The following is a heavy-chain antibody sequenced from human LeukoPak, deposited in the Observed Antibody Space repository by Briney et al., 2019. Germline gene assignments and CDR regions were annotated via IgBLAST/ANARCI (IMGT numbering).Heavy chain of an antibody. Sequence: PSETLSLTCTVSGGSISSSSYYWGWIRQPPGKGLEWIGSIYYSGSTYYNPSLKSRVTISVDTSKNQFSLKLSSVTAADTAVYYCARFSIAARHPLDWFDPWGQGTLVTVSS. CDR2: IYYSGST. CDR1: GGSISSSSYY. V-gene: IGHV4-39*07. CDR3: ARFSIAARHPLDWFDP. D-gene: IGHD6-6*01. J-gene: IGHJ5*02.